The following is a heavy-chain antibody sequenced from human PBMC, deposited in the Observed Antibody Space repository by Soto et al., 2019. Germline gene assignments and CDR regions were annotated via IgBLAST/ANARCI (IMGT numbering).Heavy chain of an antibody. CDR3: TSFSSGWYSPDAFDI. D-gene: IGHD6-19*01. J-gene: IGHJ3*02. CDR1: GFTFSGSA. CDR2: IRSKANSYAA. V-gene: IGHV3-73*01. Sequence: GGSLRLSCAASGFTFSGSAMHWVRQASGKGLEWVGRIRSKANSYAAAYAASVKGRFTISRDDSKNTAYLQMNSLKTEDTAVYYCTSFSSGWYSPDAFDIWGQGTMVTVSS.